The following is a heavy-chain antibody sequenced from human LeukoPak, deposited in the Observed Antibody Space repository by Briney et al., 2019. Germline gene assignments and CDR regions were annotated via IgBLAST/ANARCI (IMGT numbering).Heavy chain of an antibody. V-gene: IGHV3-30*01. Sequence: GGSLRLSCAASGFTFSSYAMHWVRQAPGKGLEWVAVISYDGSNKYYADSVKGRFTISRDNSKNTLYLQMNSLRAEDTAVYYCARDASSGWPEDYFDYWGQGTLVTVSS. CDR1: GFTFSSYA. J-gene: IGHJ4*02. D-gene: IGHD6-19*01. CDR2: ISYDGSNK. CDR3: ARDASSGWPEDYFDY.